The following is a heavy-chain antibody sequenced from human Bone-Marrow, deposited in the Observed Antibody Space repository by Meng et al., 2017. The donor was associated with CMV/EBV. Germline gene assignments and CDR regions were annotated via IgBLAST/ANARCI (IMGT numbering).Heavy chain of an antibody. D-gene: IGHD1-1*01. Sequence: SVKVSCKASGGTFSSYAISWVRQAPGQGLEWMGGIIPIFGTANYAQKFQGRVTITTDESTSTAYMELSSLRSEDTAVYYCASLTTWNHWFDPWRQGTLVTVSS. CDR1: GGTFSSYA. V-gene: IGHV1-69*05. CDR2: IIPIFGTA. CDR3: ASLTTWNHWFDP. J-gene: IGHJ5*02.